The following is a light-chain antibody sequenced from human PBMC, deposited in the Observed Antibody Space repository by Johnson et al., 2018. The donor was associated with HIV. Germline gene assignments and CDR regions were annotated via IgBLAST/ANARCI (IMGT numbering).Light chain of an antibody. CDR2: ENN. CDR1: SSNIANNY. CDR3: GTWDSSLSAHYV. Sequence: QSVLTQAPSVSAAPGQKVTISCSGSSSNIANNYVSWYQQLPGTAPKLLIYENNKRPSGIPDRFSGSKSGTSATLGITGLQTGDEADYYCGTWDSSLSAHYVFGTGTKTTVL. V-gene: IGLV1-51*02. J-gene: IGLJ1*01.